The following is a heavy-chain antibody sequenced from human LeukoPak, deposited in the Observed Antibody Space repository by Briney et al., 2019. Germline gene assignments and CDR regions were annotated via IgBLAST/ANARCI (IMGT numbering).Heavy chain of an antibody. CDR1: GFSFDDYA. V-gene: IGHV3-9*01. J-gene: IGHJ4*02. D-gene: IGHD2-2*01. Sequence: GGSLRLSCAASGFSFDDYAMHWVRQAPGKGLEWVSGISWNSGSIGYADSVKGRFTISRDNSKNTLYLQMNSLRAEDTAVYYCAKDEGFSAFSRYELGDWGQGTLVTVSS. CDR2: ISWNSGSI. CDR3: AKDEGFSAFSRYELGD.